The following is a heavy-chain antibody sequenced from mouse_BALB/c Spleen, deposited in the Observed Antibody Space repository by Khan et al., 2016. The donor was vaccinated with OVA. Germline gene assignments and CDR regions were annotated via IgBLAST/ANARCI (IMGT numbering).Heavy chain of an antibody. V-gene: IGHV5-6*01. D-gene: IGHD4-1*01. J-gene: IGHJ3*01. Sequence: EVQLVESGGDLVKPGGSLKLSCAASGFTFSSYGMSWVRQTPAKRLEWVATISSDGRYTYYPDSVTGRFTISRDNVKNTLYLQMSSLQSEDRAMDYCASHGTGSFAYWGQGTLGTVSA. CDR1: GFTFSSYG. CDR3: ASHGTGSFAY. CDR2: ISSDGRYT.